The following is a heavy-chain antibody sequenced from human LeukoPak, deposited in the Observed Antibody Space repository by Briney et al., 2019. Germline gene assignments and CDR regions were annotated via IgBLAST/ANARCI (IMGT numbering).Heavy chain of an antibody. D-gene: IGHD6-13*01. J-gene: IGHJ5*02. V-gene: IGHV1-2*02. CDR2: INPNSGGT. CDR3: ARSPPYSSSWYNWFDP. CDR1: GYTFTGYY. Sequence: ASVKVSCKASGYTFTGYYMHWVRQAPGHGLEWMGWINPNSGGTNYAQKFQGRVTMTRDTSISTAYMELSRLRSDDTAVYYCARSPPYSSSWYNWFDPWGQGTLVTVSS.